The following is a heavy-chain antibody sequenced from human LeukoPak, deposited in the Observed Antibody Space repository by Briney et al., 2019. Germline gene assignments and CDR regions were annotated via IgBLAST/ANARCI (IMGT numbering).Heavy chain of an antibody. CDR1: GYTFTGYY. V-gene: IGHV1-2*02. CDR3: ATEYGDYSDGMDV. CDR2: INPNSGGT. J-gene: IGHJ6*02. Sequence: ASVKVSCKASGYTFTGYYMHWVRQAPGQGLEWMGWINPNSGGTDYAQKFQGRVTMTRDTSISTAYMELSRLRSDDTAVYYCATEYGDYSDGMDVWGQGTTVTVSS. D-gene: IGHD4-17*01.